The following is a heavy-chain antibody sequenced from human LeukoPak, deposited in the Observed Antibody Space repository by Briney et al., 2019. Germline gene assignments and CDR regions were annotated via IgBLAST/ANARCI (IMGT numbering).Heavy chain of an antibody. CDR2: INPNSGGT. D-gene: IGHD3-16*01. CDR3: ARGGRRLSDAFDI. V-gene: IGHV1-2*02. Sequence: ASVKVSCKASGFTFTVYYIHWVRQAPGQGLEWMGWINPNSGGTNYAQKFQGRVTMTRDTSISTGYMELSRLRSDDTAVYYCARGGRRLSDAFDIWGQGTMVTVSS. CDR1: GFTFTVYY. J-gene: IGHJ3*02.